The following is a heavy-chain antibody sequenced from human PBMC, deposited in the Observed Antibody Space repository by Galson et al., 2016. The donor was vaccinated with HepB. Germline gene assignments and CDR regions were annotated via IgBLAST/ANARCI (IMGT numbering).Heavy chain of an antibody. CDR3: AGGRGAFVGYNYGLAPQYFDY. CDR1: GGSLSGYH. CDR2: IHHSGRT. Sequence: SETPSLTCAVYGGSLSGYHWTWTRKTPAKGPEWIGEIHHSGRTDYKSSLKRRYTISVDMSNNNFSIKLRSVTAADPAVYYCAGGRGAFVGYNYGLAPQYFDYWGQGTLATVSS. V-gene: IGHV4-34*01. J-gene: IGHJ4*02. D-gene: IGHD5-18*01.